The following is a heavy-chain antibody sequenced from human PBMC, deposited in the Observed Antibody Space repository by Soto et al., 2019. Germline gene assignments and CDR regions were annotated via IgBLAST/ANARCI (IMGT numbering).Heavy chain of an antibody. V-gene: IGHV4-39*01. D-gene: IGHD6-19*01. J-gene: IGHJ6*03. CDR1: GGSISSSSYY. CDR2: FYYSGST. CDR3: ARISVASRYMDV. Sequence: SETLSLTCTVSGGSISSSSYYWGWIRQSPGKGLEWIGSFYYSGSTYYSPSLKSRVTISGDTSKKQISPRLSSVTATDTAVYYCARISVASRYMDVWGKGAKVTVSS.